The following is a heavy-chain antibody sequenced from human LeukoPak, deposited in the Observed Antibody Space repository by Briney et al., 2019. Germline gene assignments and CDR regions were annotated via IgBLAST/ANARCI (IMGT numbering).Heavy chain of an antibody. V-gene: IGHV5-51*01. J-gene: IGHJ4*02. Sequence: GESLKISCKGSGYSFTSYWMGWVLQMPGIGLEWMVIIYPGDSDTRYSPSFQGQVTISADKSISTAYLQWSSLKASDTAMYYCARSSRGWSSPMDPWGQRTLVTVSS. D-gene: IGHD6-19*01. CDR1: GYSFTSYW. CDR3: ARSSRGWSSPMDP. CDR2: IYPGDSDT.